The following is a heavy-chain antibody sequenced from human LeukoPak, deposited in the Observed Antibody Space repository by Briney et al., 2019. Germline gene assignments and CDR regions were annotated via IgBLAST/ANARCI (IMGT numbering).Heavy chain of an antibody. CDR1: GYSFTSYW. CDR3: ARRRDLYSGSYYPFDY. CDR2: IYPGDSDA. Sequence: GESLKISCKGSGYSFTSYWIGWVRQMPGKGLKWMGIIYPGDSDARSSPSFQGQSTISVDKSISTAYLQWSSLKASDTAMYYCARRRDLYSGSYYPFDYWGQGTLVTVSS. V-gene: IGHV5-51*01. J-gene: IGHJ4*02. D-gene: IGHD1-26*01.